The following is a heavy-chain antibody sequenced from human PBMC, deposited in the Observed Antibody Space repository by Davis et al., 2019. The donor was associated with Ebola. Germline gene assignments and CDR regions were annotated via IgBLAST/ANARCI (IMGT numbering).Heavy chain of an antibody. CDR1: GFALGTYW. CDR3: ARGLYWPNYYYYGMDV. J-gene: IGHJ6*02. D-gene: IGHD2-8*02. Sequence: GESLKISCEASGFALGTYWMSWVRQAPGKGLEWVANMVSDGSQKHYVDSVKGRFTISRDNDENLLYLRMNSLRAEDTAVYYCARGLYWPNYYYYGMDVWGQGTTVTVSS. CDR2: MVSDGSQK. V-gene: IGHV3-7*03.